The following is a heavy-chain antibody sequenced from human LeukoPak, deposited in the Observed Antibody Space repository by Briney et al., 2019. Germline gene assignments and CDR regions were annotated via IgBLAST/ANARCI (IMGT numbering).Heavy chain of an antibody. V-gene: IGHV1-69*13. J-gene: IGHJ4*02. CDR2: IIPIFGTA. D-gene: IGHD3-9*01. CDR3: AREALRYFDWLPTVLDY. Sequence: ASVKVSCKASGGTFSSYAISWVRQAPGQGLEWMGGIIPIFGTANYAQKFQGRVTITADESTSTAYMELSSLRSEDTAVYYCAREALRYFDWLPTVLDYWGQGTLVTVSS. CDR1: GGTFSSYA.